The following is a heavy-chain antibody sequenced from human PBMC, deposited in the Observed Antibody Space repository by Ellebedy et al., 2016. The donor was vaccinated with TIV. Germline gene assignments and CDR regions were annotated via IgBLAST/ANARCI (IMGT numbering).Heavy chain of an antibody. CDR3: ARDYQLVDAFDI. D-gene: IGHD2-2*01. V-gene: IGHV4-4*07. Sequence: SETLSLTXTVSGGSISSYYWSWIRQPAGKGLEWIGRIYTSGSTNYNPSLKSRVTMSVDTSKNQFSLKLSSVTAADTAVYYCARDYQLVDAFDIWGQGTMVTVSS. J-gene: IGHJ3*02. CDR2: IYTSGST. CDR1: GGSISSYY.